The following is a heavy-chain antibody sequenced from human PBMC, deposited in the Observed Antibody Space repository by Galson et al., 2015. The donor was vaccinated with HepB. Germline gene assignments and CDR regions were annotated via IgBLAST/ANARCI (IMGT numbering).Heavy chain of an antibody. CDR3: APQGYGSGSYIYYYYGMDV. CDR1: GFTFSSYA. CDR2: ISGSGGST. V-gene: IGHV3-23*01. J-gene: IGHJ6*02. Sequence: SLRLSCAASGFTFSSYAMSWVRQAPGKGLEWVSAISGSGGSTYYADSVKGRFTISRDNSKNTLYLQMNSLRAEDTAVYYCAPQGYGSGSYIYYYYGMDVWGQGTTVTVSS. D-gene: IGHD3-10*01.